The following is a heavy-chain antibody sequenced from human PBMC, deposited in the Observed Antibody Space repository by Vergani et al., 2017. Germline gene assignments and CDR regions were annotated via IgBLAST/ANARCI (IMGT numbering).Heavy chain of an antibody. V-gene: IGHV3-7*04. CDR2: IKQDGSEK. CDR3: ARGRDIAARMRDYYYYYYMDV. J-gene: IGHJ6*03. D-gene: IGHD6-6*01. CDR1: GFTFSSYW. Sequence: EVQLVESGGGLVQPGGSLRLSCAASGFTFSSYWMSWVRQAPGKGLEWVANIKQDGSEKYYVDSVKGRFTISRDNAKNSLYLQMNSLRAEDTAVYYCARGRDIAARMRDYYYYYYMDVWGKGTTVTVSS.